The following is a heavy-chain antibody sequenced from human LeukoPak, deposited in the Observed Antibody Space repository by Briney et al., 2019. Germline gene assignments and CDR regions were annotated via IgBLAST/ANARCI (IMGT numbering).Heavy chain of an antibody. CDR3: ARGPSGYVWGSYRSYYFDY. CDR2: INHSGST. CDR1: GGSFSGYY. Sequence: SETLSLTCAVYGGSFSGYYWSWIRQPPGKGLEWIGEINHSGSTNYNPSLKSRVTISVDTSKNQFSLKLSSVTAADTAVYYCARGPSGYVWGSYRSYYFDYWGQGTLVTVSS. D-gene: IGHD3-16*02. V-gene: IGHV4-34*01. J-gene: IGHJ4*02.